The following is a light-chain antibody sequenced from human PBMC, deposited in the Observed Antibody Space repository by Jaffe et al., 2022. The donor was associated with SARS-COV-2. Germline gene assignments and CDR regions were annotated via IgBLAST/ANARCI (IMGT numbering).Light chain of an antibody. CDR3: ASWDASLSGYVI. CDR1: SSNVGGNT. V-gene: IGLV1-44*01. CDR2: TNN. Sequence: QSVLTQPPSASGTPGQTVTISCSGSSSNVGGNTVNWYRQLPGTAPKLLIYTNNQRPSGVPDRFSGSKSGTSASLAISGLQSEDEADYYCASWDASLSGYVIFGGGTKLTVL. J-gene: IGLJ2*01.